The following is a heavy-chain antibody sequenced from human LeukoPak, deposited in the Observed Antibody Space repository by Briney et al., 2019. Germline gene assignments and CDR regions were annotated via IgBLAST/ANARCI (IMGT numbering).Heavy chain of an antibody. Sequence: GGSLRLSCAASGFTFRNYAMHWVRQAPGKGLEWVAVISFDGSNKYYAGSVKGRFTISRDNSKNTLYLQMNSLRADDTALYYCAREHSDYGGNFNLEYWGQGTLVTVSS. D-gene: IGHD4-23*01. CDR1: GFTFRNYA. J-gene: IGHJ4*02. V-gene: IGHV3-30-3*01. CDR2: ISFDGSNK. CDR3: AREHSDYGGNFNLEY.